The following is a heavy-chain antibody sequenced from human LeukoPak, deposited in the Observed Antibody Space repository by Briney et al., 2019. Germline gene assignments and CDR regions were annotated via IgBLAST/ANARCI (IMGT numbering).Heavy chain of an antibody. V-gene: IGHV3-30*02. CDR3: ARDAERGGSGSYQFDY. Sequence: GGSLRLSCVASGFTFSYYGMHWVRQAPGKGLEWVALIRYDGNKKYYADSVKGRFTLSRDNSNNTLYLQMNSLRAEDTAVYYCARDAERGGSGSYQFDYWGQGTLVTVSS. CDR2: IRYDGNKK. CDR1: GFTFSYYG. D-gene: IGHD3-10*01. J-gene: IGHJ4*02.